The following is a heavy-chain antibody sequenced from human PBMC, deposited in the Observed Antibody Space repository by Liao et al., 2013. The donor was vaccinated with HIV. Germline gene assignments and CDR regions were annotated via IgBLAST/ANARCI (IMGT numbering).Heavy chain of an antibody. V-gene: IGHV4-30-4*01. CDR2: IFDSGTT. Sequence: QVQLQESGPRLVKTSQTLSLTCTVSGGSFRTNDYYWGWIRQAPGKGLEWIGNIFDSGTTYYNPGLKSRMTTSVDTSKSQFSLKLSNVTVADTAVYFCARVKYELGRGHYFDYWGQGVLVTVSS. CDR3: ARVKYELGRGHYFDY. J-gene: IGHJ4*02. CDR1: GGSFRTNDYY. D-gene: IGHD3-16*01.